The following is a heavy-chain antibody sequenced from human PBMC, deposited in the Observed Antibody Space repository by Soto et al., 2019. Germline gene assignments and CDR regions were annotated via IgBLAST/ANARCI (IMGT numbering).Heavy chain of an antibody. CDR1: GYTFTSYD. V-gene: IGHV1-8*01. CDR2: MNPNSGNT. Sequence: ASVKVSCKASGYTFTSYDINWVRQATGQGLEWMGWMNPNSGNTGYAQKFQDRVTMTRNTSISTAYMELSSLRSEDTAVYYCARVEHSSGWLYYYYYMDVWGKGTTVTVSS. CDR3: ARVEHSSGWLYYYYYMDV. J-gene: IGHJ6*03. D-gene: IGHD6-19*01.